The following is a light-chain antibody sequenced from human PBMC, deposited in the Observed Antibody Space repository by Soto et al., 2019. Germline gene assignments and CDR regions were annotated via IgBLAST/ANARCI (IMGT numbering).Light chain of an antibody. Sequence: EIVMTQSPATLSVSPGESATLTCRVSQIINRDLAWYVQKPGQPPRRVVXGASNWATGVPPRFTGSGSGTEFTRTISRLEPEDFAVYYCQRYGSSPRTFGQGTKVDIK. V-gene: IGKV3-20*01. CDR1: QIINRD. CDR3: QRYGSSPRT. CDR2: GAS. J-gene: IGKJ1*01.